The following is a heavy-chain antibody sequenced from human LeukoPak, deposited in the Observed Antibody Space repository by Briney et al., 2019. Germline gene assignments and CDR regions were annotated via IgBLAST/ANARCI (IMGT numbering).Heavy chain of an antibody. Sequence: ASVKVSCKASGYTFTDYYIHWVRQAPGQGLEWVGWTNPTSGDTNYAQKFQGRVTMTRDTSISTAYMELSRLRSDDTAVYYCAREGANYYDSSGYYAFDPWGQGTLVTVSS. D-gene: IGHD3-22*01. V-gene: IGHV1-2*02. CDR3: AREGANYYDSSGYYAFDP. J-gene: IGHJ5*02. CDR2: TNPTSGDT. CDR1: GYTFTDYY.